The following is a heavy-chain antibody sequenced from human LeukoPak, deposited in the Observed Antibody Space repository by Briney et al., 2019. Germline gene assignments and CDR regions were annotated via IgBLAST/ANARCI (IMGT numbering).Heavy chain of an antibody. D-gene: IGHD2-15*01. CDR3: ARAGTSHLLYYFDY. Sequence: GGSLRLSCAASGCTFSSYWMSWVRQAPGKGLEWVANIKGDGSGKYYVDSVKGRFTISRDNAKNSLYLQMNSLRAEDTAVYYCARAGTSHLLYYFDYWGQGTLVTVSS. CDR2: IKGDGSGK. CDR1: GCTFSSYW. J-gene: IGHJ4*02. V-gene: IGHV3-7*01.